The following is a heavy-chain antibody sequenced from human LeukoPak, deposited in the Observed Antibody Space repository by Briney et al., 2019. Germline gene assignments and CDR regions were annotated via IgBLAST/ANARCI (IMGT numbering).Heavy chain of an antibody. Sequence: GGSLRLSCTASGFIFSGSWMAWIRQAPGKELEWVANIKQDGSEKYYVDSVKGRFTISRDNAKNLLYLQMNSLRAEDTAVYYCAREGYGDYGVAFDYWGQGTLVTVSS. J-gene: IGHJ4*02. CDR2: IKQDGSEK. D-gene: IGHD4-17*01. CDR1: GFIFSGSW. CDR3: AREGYGDYGVAFDY. V-gene: IGHV3-7*01.